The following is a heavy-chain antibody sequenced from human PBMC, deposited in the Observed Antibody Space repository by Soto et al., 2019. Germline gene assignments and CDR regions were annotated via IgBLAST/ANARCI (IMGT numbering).Heavy chain of an antibody. J-gene: IGHJ6*04. Sequence: TGGSLRLSCAASGFTFSDYGMHWVRQAPGKGLEWVALISYHGSNEHYADSVKGRFTISRDNSKNTLYLQMNSLRAEDTAVYYWAKVPGYSSSPPAGRLGRDVGGKGTRVPFPS. V-gene: IGHV3-30*18. CDR1: GFTFSDYG. CDR3: AKVPGYSSSPPAGRLGRDV. CDR2: ISYHGSNE. D-gene: IGHD6-6*01.